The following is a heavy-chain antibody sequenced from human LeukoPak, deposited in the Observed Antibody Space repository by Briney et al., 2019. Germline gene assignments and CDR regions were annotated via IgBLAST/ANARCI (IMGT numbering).Heavy chain of an antibody. D-gene: IGHD6-13*01. CDR1: GFTFSSYE. Sequence: GGSLRLSCAASGFTFSSYEMNWVRQAPGKGLEWVSYISSSGSTIYYADSVKGRFTISRDNAKNSLYLQMNSLRAEDTAVYYCARSYSSSWYGYWGQGTLVTVSS. CDR3: ARSYSSSWYGY. V-gene: IGHV3-48*03. CDR2: ISSSGSTI. J-gene: IGHJ4*02.